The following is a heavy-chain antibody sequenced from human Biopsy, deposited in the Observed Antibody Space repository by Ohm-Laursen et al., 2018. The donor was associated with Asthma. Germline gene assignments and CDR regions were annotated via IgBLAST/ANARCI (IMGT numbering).Heavy chain of an antibody. D-gene: IGHD3-3*02. J-gene: IGHJ1*01. V-gene: IGHV3-53*01. CDR3: ARTFHFWSPYHAEHYQL. CDR2: IYSGGTS. CDR1: GFTVSRDH. Sequence: GSLRLSCSASGFTVSRDHMFWVRQAPGKGLEWVSVIYSGGTSDTADSVRGRFTISRDNAKNSLYLQMNSLRAEDTAVYYRARTFHFWSPYHAEHYQLWGQGTLVTVSS.